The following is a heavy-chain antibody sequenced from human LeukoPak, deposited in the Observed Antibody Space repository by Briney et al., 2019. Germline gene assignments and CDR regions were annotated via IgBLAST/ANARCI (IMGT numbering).Heavy chain of an antibody. V-gene: IGHV3-66*01. CDR2: IYSGGST. J-gene: IGHJ4*02. D-gene: IGHD5-18*01. CDR3: ARGPDTAMVTVDY. CDR1: GFTFGDYA. Sequence: GGSLRLSCTTSGFTFGDYAVSWVRQAPGKGLEWVSVIYSGGSTYYADSVKGRFTISRDNSKNTLYLQMNSLRAEDTAVYYCARGPDTAMVTVDYWGQGTLVTVSS.